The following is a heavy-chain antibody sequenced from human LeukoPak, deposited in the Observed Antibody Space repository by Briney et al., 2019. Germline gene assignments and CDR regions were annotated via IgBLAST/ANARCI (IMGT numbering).Heavy chain of an antibody. J-gene: IGHJ4*02. CDR3: TRDREHGTQDS. CDR1: GGSFSGYY. Sequence: SETLSLTCAVYGGSFSGYYWSWIRQPPGKGLEWIGEINHSGSTNYNPSLKSRVTISVDTSKNQFSLKLSSVTAADTAVYFCTRDREHGTQDSWGQGTLVTVS. D-gene: IGHD1-26*01. CDR2: INHSGST. V-gene: IGHV4-34*01.